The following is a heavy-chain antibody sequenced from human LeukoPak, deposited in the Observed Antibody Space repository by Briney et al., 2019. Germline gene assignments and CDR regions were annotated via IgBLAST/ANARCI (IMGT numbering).Heavy chain of an antibody. CDR2: VYYTGTT. CDR3: ARHERDYYDSSGGFDF. Sequence: KPSETLSLTCSVSGGSIITNFYYWGWIRQPPGKGLEGIGTVYYTGTTYYNPSLKSRVTISVDTSKNQFSLKLSSVTPTDTAIYYCARHERDYYDSSGGFDFWGQGTLVTVSS. D-gene: IGHD3-22*01. V-gene: IGHV4-39*01. J-gene: IGHJ4*02. CDR1: GGSIITNFYY.